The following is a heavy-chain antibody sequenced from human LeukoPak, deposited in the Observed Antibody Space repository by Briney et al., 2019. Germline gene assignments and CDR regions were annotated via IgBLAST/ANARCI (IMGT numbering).Heavy chain of an antibody. J-gene: IGHJ4*02. V-gene: IGHV1-18*01. CDR1: GYTFTSYG. D-gene: IGHD3-10*01. CDR3: ARDLRGRVTMVRGVIITPGGY. CDR2: ISAYNGNT. Sequence: GASVKVSCKASGYTFTSYGISWVRQAPGQGLEWMGWISAYNGNTNYAQKLQGRVTMTTDTSTSTAYMELRSLRSDDTAVYYCARDLRGRVTMVRGVIITPGGYWGQGTLVTVSS.